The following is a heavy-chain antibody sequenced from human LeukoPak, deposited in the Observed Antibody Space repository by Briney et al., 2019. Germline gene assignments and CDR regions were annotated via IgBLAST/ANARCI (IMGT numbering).Heavy chain of an antibody. CDR1: GGSISSISYY. D-gene: IGHD3-10*01. J-gene: IGHJ5*02. CDR3: ARPVYGSGFRFDP. CDR2: IYYSGST. Sequence: SETLSLTCTVSGGSISSISYYWAWIRQPPGKGLVWIGSIYYSGSTYYNPSLKSRVTISIDTSNNQFSLRLSSVTAADTAVYYCARPVYGSGFRFDPWGQGTLVTVSS. V-gene: IGHV4-39*01.